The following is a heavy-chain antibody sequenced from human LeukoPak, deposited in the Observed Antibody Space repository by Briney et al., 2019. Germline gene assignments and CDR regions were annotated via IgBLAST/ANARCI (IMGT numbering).Heavy chain of an antibody. CDR2: INHSGST. V-gene: IGHV4-34*01. CDR3: ARLRGAYSSSWPSYYYYYMDV. Sequence: SETLSLTCAVYGGSFSGYYWSWIRQPPGKGLEWIGEINHSGSTNYNPSLKSRVTISVDTSKNQFSLKLSSVTAADTAVYYCARLRGAYSSSWPSYYYYYMDVWGKGTTVTISS. CDR1: GGSFSGYY. J-gene: IGHJ6*03. D-gene: IGHD6-13*01.